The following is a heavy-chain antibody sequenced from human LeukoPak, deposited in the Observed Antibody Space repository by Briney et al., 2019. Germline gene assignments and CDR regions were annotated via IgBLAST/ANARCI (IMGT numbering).Heavy chain of an antibody. CDR3: ARDSPRTGRYFDWLLFDY. V-gene: IGHV3-23*01. CDR2: ISGSGGST. Sequence: GGSLRLSCAASGFTFSSYAMSWVRQAPGKGLEWVSAISGSGGSTYYADSVKGRFTISRDNSKNTLYLQMNSLRAEDTAVYYCARDSPRTGRYFDWLLFDYWGQGTLVTVSS. D-gene: IGHD3-9*01. J-gene: IGHJ4*02. CDR1: GFTFSSYA.